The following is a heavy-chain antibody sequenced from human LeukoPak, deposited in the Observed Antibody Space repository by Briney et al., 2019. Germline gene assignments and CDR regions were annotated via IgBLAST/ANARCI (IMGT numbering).Heavy chain of an antibody. CDR2: IIPIFGTA. J-gene: IGHJ4*02. D-gene: IGHD3-3*01. CDR3: ARAAYYDFWSGYYTPFDY. Sequence: SVKVSCKASGGTFSSYAISWVRQAPGQGLEWMGGIIPIFGTANYAQKFQGRVTITTDESTSTAYMELSSLRSEDTAVYYCARAAYYDFWSGYYTPFDYWGQGTLVTVSS. V-gene: IGHV1-69*05. CDR1: GGTFSSYA.